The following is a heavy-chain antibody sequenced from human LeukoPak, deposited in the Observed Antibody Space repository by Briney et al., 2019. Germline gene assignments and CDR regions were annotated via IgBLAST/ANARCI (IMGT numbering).Heavy chain of an antibody. V-gene: IGHV1-69*08. Sequence: SENLSCKASGGTFSSCTISWVRQGPGQGLEWMGRIIPIFGTANYAQTFQGRVTITADTSTSTAYMELSSLRAEDTAVYYCARGPRKGSYYYMDVWGKGTTVTVSS. CDR2: IIPIFGTA. J-gene: IGHJ6*03. CDR1: GGTFSSCT. CDR3: ARGPRKGSYYYMDV.